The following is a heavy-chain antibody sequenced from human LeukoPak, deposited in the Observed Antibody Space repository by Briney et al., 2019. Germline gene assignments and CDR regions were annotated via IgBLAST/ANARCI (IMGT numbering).Heavy chain of an antibody. CDR1: GGSISSYY. D-gene: IGHD2-21*02. V-gene: IGHV4-59*08. CDR2: IYYSGST. Sequence: KTSETLSLTRTVSGGSISSYYWSWIRQPPGKGLEWIGYIYYSGSTNYNPSLKSRVTISVDTSKNQFSLKLSSVTAADTAVYYCARHRGGDLKYFQHWGQGTLVTVSS. J-gene: IGHJ1*01. CDR3: ARHRGGDLKYFQH.